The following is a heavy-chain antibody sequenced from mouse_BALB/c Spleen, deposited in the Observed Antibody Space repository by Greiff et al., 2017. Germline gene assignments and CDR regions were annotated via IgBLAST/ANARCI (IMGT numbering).Heavy chain of an antibody. CDR2: ISNLAYSI. J-gene: IGHJ3*01. V-gene: IGHV5-15*02. CDR1: GFTFSDYG. D-gene: IGHD2-4*01. Sequence: EVKLVESGGGLVQPGGSRKLSCAASGFTFSDYGMAWVRQAPGKGPEWVAFISNLAYSIYYADTVTGRFTISRENAKNTLYLEMSSLRSEDTAMYYCAREGITTPFAYWGQGTLVTVSA. CDR3: AREGITTPFAY.